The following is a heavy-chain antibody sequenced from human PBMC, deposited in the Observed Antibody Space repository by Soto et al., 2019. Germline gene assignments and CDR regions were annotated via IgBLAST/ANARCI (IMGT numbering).Heavy chain of an antibody. CDR1: GGSISSYY. CDR3: AGGITMGNMDV. J-gene: IGHJ6*02. D-gene: IGHD3-10*01. CDR2: IYYSGST. V-gene: IGHV4-59*01. Sequence: PSETLSLTCTVSGGSISSYYWSWIRQPPGKGLEWIGYIYYSGSTNYNPSLKSRVTISVDTSKNQFSLKLSSVTAADTAVYYCAGGITMGNMDVWGQGTTVTVYS.